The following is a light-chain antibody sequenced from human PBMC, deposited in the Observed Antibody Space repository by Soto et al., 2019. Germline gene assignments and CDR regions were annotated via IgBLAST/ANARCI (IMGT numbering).Light chain of an antibody. Sequence: DIQMTQSPSTLSASVGDRVTITCRASQSIVRWLAWYQQKPGKAPNLLIYDASTLHSGVPSRFRGSGSGTEFTLTICSLQPDDFATYYCQHYHTYSRPPWTFGQGTKVEIK. J-gene: IGKJ1*01. CDR3: QHYHTYSRPPWT. CDR1: QSIVRW. CDR2: DAS. V-gene: IGKV1-5*01.